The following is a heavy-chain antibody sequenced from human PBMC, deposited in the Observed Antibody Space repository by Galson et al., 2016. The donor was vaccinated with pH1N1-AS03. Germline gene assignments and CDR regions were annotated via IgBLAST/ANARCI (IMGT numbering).Heavy chain of an antibody. Sequence: SLRLSCAASGFPFSGYEMNWVRQAPGKGLEWISYISYSGDTENYADSVKGRFSISRDNAKNSLYLQMSALRPEDTAVYYCERPSSGSFRYWGPGTLVTVSS. V-gene: IGHV3-48*03. D-gene: IGHD1-26*01. CDR2: ISYSGDTE. J-gene: IGHJ4*02. CDR3: ERPSSGSFRY. CDR1: GFPFSGYE.